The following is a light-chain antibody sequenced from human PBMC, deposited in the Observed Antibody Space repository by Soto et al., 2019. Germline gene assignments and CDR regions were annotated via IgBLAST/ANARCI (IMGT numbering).Light chain of an antibody. CDR3: QQYNTYPLT. CDR2: KAS. Sequence: DIQMTQSPSTLSASVGDRVTITCRASQSISTWLAWYQQKPGKAPKLLIYKASSFESGVPSRFSGSGSGTEFTLTISSLQPDDFAAYYCQQYNTYPLTCGGGTRVEIK. J-gene: IGKJ4*01. CDR1: QSISTW. V-gene: IGKV1-5*03.